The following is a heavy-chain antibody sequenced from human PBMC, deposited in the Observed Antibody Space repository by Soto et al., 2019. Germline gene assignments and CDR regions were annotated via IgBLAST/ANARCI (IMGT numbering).Heavy chain of an antibody. Sequence: GASVKVSCKASGYTFTSYAMHWVRQAPGQRLEWMGWINAGNGNTKYSQKFQGRVTITRDTSASTAYMELSSLRSEDTAVYYCARIKLLWFGGLPEAPFDYWGQGTLVTVSS. CDR2: INAGNGNT. D-gene: IGHD3-10*01. J-gene: IGHJ4*02. CDR1: GYTFTSYA. CDR3: ARIKLLWFGGLPEAPFDY. V-gene: IGHV1-3*01.